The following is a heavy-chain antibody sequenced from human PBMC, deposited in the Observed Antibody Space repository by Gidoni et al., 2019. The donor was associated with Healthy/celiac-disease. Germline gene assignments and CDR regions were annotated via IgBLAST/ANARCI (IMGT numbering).Heavy chain of an antibody. Sequence: EVQLVESGGGLVKPGGSLRLSCAASGFTFSNYSMNWVRQAPGKGLEWVSSISSSSSYIYYADSVKGRFTISRDNAKNSLYLQMNSLRAEDTAVYYCARFQYYYDSSGLNWFDPWGQGTLVTVSS. CDR2: ISSSSSYI. CDR1: GFTFSNYS. V-gene: IGHV3-21*01. J-gene: IGHJ5*02. D-gene: IGHD3-22*01. CDR3: ARFQYYYDSSGLNWFDP.